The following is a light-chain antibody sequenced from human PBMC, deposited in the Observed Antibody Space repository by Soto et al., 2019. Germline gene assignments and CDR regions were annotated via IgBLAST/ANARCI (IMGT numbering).Light chain of an antibody. V-gene: IGKV3-15*01. J-gene: IGKJ2*01. CDR2: GAS. CDR3: QQYSDWPPYT. CDR1: QTVSRS. Sequence: EVVRTQSPATLSVSPGERATLSCRASQTVSRSLAWYKKKPGQAPRLLIYGASTRATGIPGRFSGSGSGTDFTLLISSLQAEEFAVYYCQQYSDWPPYTFGQGTKVEIK.